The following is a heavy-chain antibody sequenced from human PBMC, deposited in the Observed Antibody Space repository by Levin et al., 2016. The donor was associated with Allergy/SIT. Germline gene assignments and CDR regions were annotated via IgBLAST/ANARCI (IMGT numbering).Heavy chain of an antibody. D-gene: IGHD3-3*01. CDR2: INPSSGYT. J-gene: IGHJ4*02. V-gene: IGHV1-46*01. CDR3: ARDKKIHYFYYFDY. CDR1: GYTFTTYY. Sequence: ASVKVSCKASGYTFTTYYIHWVRLAPGQGLEWMGIINPSSGYTSYAQNFQGRVTMTRDTSTSTVYMELNSLRSEDTAVYYCARDKKIHYFYYFDYWGQGTLATVSS.